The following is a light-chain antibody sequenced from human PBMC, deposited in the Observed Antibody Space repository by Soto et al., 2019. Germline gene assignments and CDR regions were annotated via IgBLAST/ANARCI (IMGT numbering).Light chain of an antibody. V-gene: IGKV1-39*01. CDR1: QSISSY. CDR2: AAS. J-gene: IGKJ1*01. CDR3: QQSYSTPRT. Sequence: DIQMTQSPSSLSASVGDRVTITCQASQSISSYLNWYQQKPGKAPKLLIYAASSLQSGVPSRFSGSGSGTDFTITISSLQPEDFATYYCQQSYSTPRTFGQGTKVEIK.